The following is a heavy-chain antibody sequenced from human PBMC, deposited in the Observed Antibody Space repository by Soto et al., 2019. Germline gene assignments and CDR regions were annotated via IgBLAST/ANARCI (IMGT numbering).Heavy chain of an antibody. CDR1: GLTFSTYG. J-gene: IGHJ4*02. D-gene: IGHD4-17*01. CDR2: ISYDVRKT. V-gene: IGHV3-30*18. CDR3: AKDSIGGMGTVMMPGPD. Sequence: PXESLTLSCAVSGLTFSTYGMHWVRQAPGKGLEWVAVISYDVRKTHYADSVRGRFTISRDNSKSTLYLQMNDLRADDTALYYCAKDSIGGMGTVMMPGPDWGQGTLVTVSS.